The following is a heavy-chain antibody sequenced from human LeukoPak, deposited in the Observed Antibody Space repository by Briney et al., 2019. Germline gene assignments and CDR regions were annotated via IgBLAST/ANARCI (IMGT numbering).Heavy chain of an antibody. Sequence: SETLSLTCAVYGGSFSGYYWSWIRQPPGKGLEWIGEINHSGSTNYNPSLKSRVTISIDTSKNRFSLTLASVTVADTAVYYCARDFWPWGQGTLVTVSS. J-gene: IGHJ5*02. CDR1: GGSFSGYY. V-gene: IGHV4-34*01. CDR3: ARDFWP. CDR2: INHSGST. D-gene: IGHD3-3*01.